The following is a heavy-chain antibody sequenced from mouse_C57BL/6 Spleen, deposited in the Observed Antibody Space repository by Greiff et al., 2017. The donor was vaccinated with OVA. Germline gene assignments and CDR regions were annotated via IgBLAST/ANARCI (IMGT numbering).Heavy chain of an antibody. CDR2: ISSGSSTI. J-gene: IGHJ4*01. V-gene: IGHV5-17*01. CDR3: ARLNWDYAMDY. CDR1: GFTFSDYG. D-gene: IGHD4-1*01. Sequence: EVQRVESGGGLVKPGGSLKLSCAASGFTFSDYGMHWVRQAPEKGLEWVAYISSGSSTIYYADTVKGRFTISRDNAKNTLCLQMTSLRSEDTAMYYCARLNWDYAMDYWGQGTSVTVSS.